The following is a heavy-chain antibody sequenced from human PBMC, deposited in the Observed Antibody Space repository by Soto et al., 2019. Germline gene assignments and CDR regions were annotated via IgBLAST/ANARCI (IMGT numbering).Heavy chain of an antibody. CDR3: AKGSVYSGSGSYLAFDY. CDR2: ISGSGGST. J-gene: IGHJ4*02. D-gene: IGHD3-10*01. CDR1: GFTFSSYG. Sequence: EVQLLESGGGLVQPGGSLRLSCAASGFTFSSYGMSWVRQAPGKGLEWVSGISGSGGSTYYADSVKGRFTISRDNSKNPLYLQRNSLRAEDTAVYYCAKGSVYSGSGSYLAFDYWGQGTLVTVSS. V-gene: IGHV3-23*01.